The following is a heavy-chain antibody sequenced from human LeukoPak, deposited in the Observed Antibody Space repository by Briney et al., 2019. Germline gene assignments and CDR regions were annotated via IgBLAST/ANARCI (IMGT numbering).Heavy chain of an antibody. CDR3: ARDSATNPTDAFDI. D-gene: IGHD4-17*01. Sequence: SETLSLTCAVYGGSFSGYYWSWIRQPPGKGLEWIGEINHSGSTNYNPSLKSRVTISVDTSKNQFSLKLSSVTAADTAVYYCARDSATNPTDAFDIWGQGTMVTVSS. CDR1: GGSFSGYY. J-gene: IGHJ3*02. CDR2: INHSGST. V-gene: IGHV4-34*01.